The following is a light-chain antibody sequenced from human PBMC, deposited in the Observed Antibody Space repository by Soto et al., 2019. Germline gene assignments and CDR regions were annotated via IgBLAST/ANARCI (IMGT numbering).Light chain of an antibody. CDR2: GAS. Sequence: EIVLTQSPGTLSSSPGGRATLSCRASQSVTNNYLAWYQQKRGQAPRLLIWGASIRAADLPDRFSGGGSGTDFTLTISRLETEDFAVYYCHQYGSSPGTFGQGTKVDNK. CDR1: QSVTNNY. J-gene: IGKJ1*01. V-gene: IGKV3-20*01. CDR3: HQYGSSPGT.